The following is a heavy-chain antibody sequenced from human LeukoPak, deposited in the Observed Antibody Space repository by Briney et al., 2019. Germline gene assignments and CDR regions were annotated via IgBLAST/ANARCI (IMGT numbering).Heavy chain of an antibody. D-gene: IGHD2-2*01. V-gene: IGHV3-23*01. CDR3: AKVRDCSSTSCYRNYGMDV. CDR2: LSNTGVST. J-gene: IGHJ6*02. CDR1: GFTFSSYA. Sequence: RGSLRLSCAASGFTFSSYAMSWVRQAPGKGLEWVSTLSNTGVSTYYTDSVKGRFTISRDNSKNTLYLQMNSLRVEDTAVYYCAKVRDCSSTSCYRNYGMDVWGQGTTVTVSS.